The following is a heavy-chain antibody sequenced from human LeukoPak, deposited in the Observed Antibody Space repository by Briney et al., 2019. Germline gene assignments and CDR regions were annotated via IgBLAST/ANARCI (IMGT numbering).Heavy chain of an antibody. J-gene: IGHJ4*02. CDR1: GGSFSGYY. CDR2: INHSGST. Sequence: PSETLSLTCAVYGGSFSGYYWSWIRQPPGKGLEWIGEINHSGSTNYNPSLKSRVTISVDTSKNQFSLKLSSVTAADTAVYYCARGRGVYCSSTGCYPPGDYWGQGTLVTVSS. V-gene: IGHV4-34*01. D-gene: IGHD2-2*01. CDR3: ARGRGVYCSSTGCYPPGDY.